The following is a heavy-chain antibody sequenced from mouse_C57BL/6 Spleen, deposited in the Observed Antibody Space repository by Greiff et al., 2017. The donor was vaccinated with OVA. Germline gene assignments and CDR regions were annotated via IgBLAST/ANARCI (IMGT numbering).Heavy chain of an antibody. Sequence: VQLQQPGAELVKPGASVKMSCKASGYTFTSYWITWVKQRPGQGLEWIGDIYPGSGSTNYNEKFKGKATLTVDKSSSTAYMQLSSLTSEDSADYYGARRELRPRYARDYWGQGTTVTVSS. CDR1: GYTFTSYW. V-gene: IGHV1-55*01. CDR3: ARRELRPRYARDY. D-gene: IGHD3-2*02. J-gene: IGHJ4*01. CDR2: IYPGSGST.